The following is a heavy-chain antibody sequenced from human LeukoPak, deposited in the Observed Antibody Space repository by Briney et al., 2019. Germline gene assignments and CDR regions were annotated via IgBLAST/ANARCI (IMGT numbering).Heavy chain of an antibody. CDR3: ARERDSSGWYEDAFDI. D-gene: IGHD6-19*01. V-gene: IGHV3-74*01. Sequence: GGSLRLSCAASGFTFSSYWMHWVRQAPGKGLVWVSRINNDGSSTSYADSVKGRLTISRDNAKNTLYLQMNSLRAEDTAVYYCARERDSSGWYEDAFDIWGQGTMVTVSS. CDR2: INNDGSST. J-gene: IGHJ3*02. CDR1: GFTFSSYW.